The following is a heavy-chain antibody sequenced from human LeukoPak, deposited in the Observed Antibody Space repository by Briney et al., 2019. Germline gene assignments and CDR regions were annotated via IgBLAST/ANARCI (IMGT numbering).Heavy chain of an antibody. CDR2: IASETYGGTA. CDR1: GFTFSSYE. Sequence: GGSLRLSCAASGFTFSSYEMNWVRQAPGKGLEWVGFIASETYGGTAEYAASVKGRFTISRDDSKSIAYLQMNSLKTEDTAVYYCTRDQTPYYWGQGTLVTVSS. V-gene: IGHV3-49*04. J-gene: IGHJ4*02. CDR3: TRDQTPYY.